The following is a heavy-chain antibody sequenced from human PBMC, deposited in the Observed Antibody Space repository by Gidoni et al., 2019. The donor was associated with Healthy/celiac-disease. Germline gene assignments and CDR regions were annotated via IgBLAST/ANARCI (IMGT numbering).Heavy chain of an antibody. D-gene: IGHD2-21*02. J-gene: IGHJ4*02. Sequence: QVQLQESGPGLVKPSETLSLTCTVSGGSISSYYWSWIRQPPGKGLEWIGYIYYRGSTNYNPSLKSRVTISVDTSKNQFSLKLSSVTAADTAVYYCARAYCGGDCPFDYWGQGTLVTVSS. CDR3: ARAYCGGDCPFDY. CDR2: IYYRGST. V-gene: IGHV4-59*01. CDR1: GGSISSYY.